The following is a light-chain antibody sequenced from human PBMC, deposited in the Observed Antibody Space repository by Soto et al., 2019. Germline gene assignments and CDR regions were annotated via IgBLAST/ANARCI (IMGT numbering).Light chain of an antibody. CDR1: SSDVGDYNY. J-gene: IGLJ1*01. CDR3: NSFTSRSTFV. Sequence: QSVLTQAASVSGSPGQSITISCTGSSSDVGDYNYVSWYQQHPGKAPKLMIYEVSNRPSGVSNRFSGSKSGNTASLTISGLQAEDEADYYCNSFTSRSTFVFGTGTKVTVL. V-gene: IGLV2-14*01. CDR2: EVS.